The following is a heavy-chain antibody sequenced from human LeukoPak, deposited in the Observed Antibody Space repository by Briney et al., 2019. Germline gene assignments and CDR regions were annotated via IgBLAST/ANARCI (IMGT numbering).Heavy chain of an antibody. CDR1: GGSISSYY. CDR3: ARGTDSSGWYGVSFDY. CDR2: IYYSGST. V-gene: IGHV4-59*01. J-gene: IGHJ4*02. Sequence: PSETLSLTCTVSGGSISSYYWSWIRQPPGKGLEWIGYIYYSGSTNYNPSLKSRVTISVDTSKNQFSLKLSSVTAADTAVYYCARGTDSSGWYGVSFDYWGQRTLVTVSS. D-gene: IGHD6-19*01.